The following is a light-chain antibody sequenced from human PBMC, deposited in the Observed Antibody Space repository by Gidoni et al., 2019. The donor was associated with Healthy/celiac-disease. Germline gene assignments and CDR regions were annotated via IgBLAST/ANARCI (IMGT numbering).Light chain of an antibody. CDR3: QQSYSTPMYT. CDR1: QSMSSY. J-gene: IGKJ2*01. Sequence: DIKMNQSPSSLSASVGDRVTITCRASQSMSSYLNWYQQKPGKAPKLLIYSASSLQSGVPSRFSGSGSGTDFTLTISSLQPEDFATYYCQQSYSTPMYTFGQGTKLEIK. V-gene: IGKV1-39*01. CDR2: SAS.